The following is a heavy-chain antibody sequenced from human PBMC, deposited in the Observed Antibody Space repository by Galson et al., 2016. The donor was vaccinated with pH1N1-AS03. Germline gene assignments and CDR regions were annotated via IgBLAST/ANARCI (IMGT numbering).Heavy chain of an antibody. CDR1: VLTFSNYY. CDR2: IKEDGSQK. CDR3: AREYTSGKPTHYDS. J-gene: IGHJ4*02. Sequence: SLRLSCAASVLTFSNYYMSWVRQAPGKGLEWVATIKEDGSQKHYGDSVRGRFTISRDNAKNSLHLQMDSLRADDTATYYCAREYTSGKPTHYDSWGQGTLVTVSS. V-gene: IGHV3-7*03. D-gene: IGHD6-19*01.